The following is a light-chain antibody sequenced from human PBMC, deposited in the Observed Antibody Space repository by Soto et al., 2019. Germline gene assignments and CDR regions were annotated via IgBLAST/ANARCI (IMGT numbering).Light chain of an antibody. CDR2: KVS. J-gene: IGKJ4*01. Sequence: DILMTQSPSTLSASVGDTVTITCRASQIISSWLAWYQQKPGKAPKFLIYKVSNLESGVPSRFSGSGSGTEFTLTISSLQPDDFATYYCQQYNNYPLTFGGGTKVEIK. CDR1: QIISSW. CDR3: QQYNNYPLT. V-gene: IGKV1-5*03.